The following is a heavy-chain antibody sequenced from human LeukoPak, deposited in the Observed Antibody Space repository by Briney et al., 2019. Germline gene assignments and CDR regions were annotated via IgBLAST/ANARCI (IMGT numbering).Heavy chain of an antibody. J-gene: IGHJ6*02. CDR2: ITPIFGTA. D-gene: IGHD6-19*01. V-gene: IGHV1-69*01. CDR3: ARGILKQWLGRPVYGMDV. Sequence: SVKVSCKASGGTFISYAISWVRQAPGQGLEWMGGITPIFGTATYAQKFQGRVTITADESTSTAYMELSSLRSEDTAVYYCARGILKQWLGRPVYGMDVWGQGTTVTVSS. CDR1: GGTFISYA.